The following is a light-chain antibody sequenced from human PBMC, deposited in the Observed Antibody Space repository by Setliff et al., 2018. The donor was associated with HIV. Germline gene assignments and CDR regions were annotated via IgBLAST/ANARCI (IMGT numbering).Light chain of an antibody. Sequence: QSALTQSASVSGSPGQSITISCTGTSSDVGSYNLVSWYQQHPGKAPKLMIYEGSKRPSGVPDRFSGSKSGNTASLTVSGLQAEDEADYYCSSYAGSNNYVFGTGTKVTVL. CDR3: SSYAGSNNYV. V-gene: IGLV2-14*02. J-gene: IGLJ1*01. CDR1: SSDVGSYNL. CDR2: EGS.